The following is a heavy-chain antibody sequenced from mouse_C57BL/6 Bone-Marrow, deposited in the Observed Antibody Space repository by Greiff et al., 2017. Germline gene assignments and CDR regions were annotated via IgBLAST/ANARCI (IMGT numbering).Heavy chain of an antibody. CDR2: INPCSGYT. J-gene: IGHJ4*01. Sequence: VQLQESGAELARPGASVTMSCKASGYTFTSYTMHWVKQRPGQGLEWIGYINPCSGYTKYNQKFKDKATLTADKSSSTAYMQLSSLTSEDSAVYYCARWDYGSSYNYAMDYWGQGTSVTVSS. D-gene: IGHD1-1*01. CDR3: ARWDYGSSYNYAMDY. V-gene: IGHV1-4*01. CDR1: GYTFTSYT.